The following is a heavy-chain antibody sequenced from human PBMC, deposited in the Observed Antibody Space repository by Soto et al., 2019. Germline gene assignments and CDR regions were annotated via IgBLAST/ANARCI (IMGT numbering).Heavy chain of an antibody. CDR3: AKNRGPGSYPNWSFNV. D-gene: IGHD1-26*01. CDR2: IHGGADYT. CDR1: GFTFSCCA. J-gene: IGHJ2*01. V-gene: IGHV3-23*01. Sequence: EVQLLESGGGLVQPGGSLRLSCAASGFTFSCCAMSWVRQAPGRGLEWVSTIHGGADYTHYTDSVKGRFTISRDNSRNTRFLQMNSLTAGDTAIYYFAKNRGPGSYPNWSFNVWGRGTPVTVSS.